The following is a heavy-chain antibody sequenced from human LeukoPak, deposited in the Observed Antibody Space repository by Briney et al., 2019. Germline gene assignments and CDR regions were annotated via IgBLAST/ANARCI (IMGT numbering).Heavy chain of an antibody. CDR2: IYYSGST. Sequence: SETLSLTCAVSGGSISSYYWSWIRQPPGKGLEWIGYIYYSGSTNYNPSLKSRVTISVDTSKNQFSLKLSSVTAADTAVYYCARGDYDYAPLDYWGQGTLVTVSS. V-gene: IGHV4-59*01. CDR1: GGSISSYY. D-gene: IGHD3-16*01. J-gene: IGHJ4*02. CDR3: ARGDYDYAPLDY.